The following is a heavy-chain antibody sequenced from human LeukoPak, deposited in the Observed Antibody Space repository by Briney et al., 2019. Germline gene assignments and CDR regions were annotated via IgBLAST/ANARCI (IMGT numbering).Heavy chain of an antibody. CDR1: GGSISSSSYY. D-gene: IGHD6-13*01. Sequence: SETLSLTCTVSGGSISSSSYYWGWIRQPPGKGLEWIGSIYYSGSTYYNPSLKSRVTISVDTSKNQFSLKLSSVTAADTAVYYCARPGIAAAGTALDYWGQGTLVTVSS. J-gene: IGHJ4*02. V-gene: IGHV4-39*01. CDR2: IYYSGST. CDR3: ARPGIAAAGTALDY.